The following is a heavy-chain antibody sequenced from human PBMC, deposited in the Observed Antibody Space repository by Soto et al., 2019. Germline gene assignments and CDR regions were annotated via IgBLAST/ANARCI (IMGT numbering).Heavy chain of an antibody. CDR1: GYTFTSYG. CDR3: ARDSDIVVVPAAMRGYYYYYMDV. Sequence: GASVKVSCKASGYTFTSYGISWVRQAPGQGLEWMGWISAYNGNTNYAQKLQGRVTMTTDTSTSTAYMELRSLRSDDTAVYYCARDSDIVVVPAAMRGYYYYYMDVWSKGTTVTVSS. CDR2: ISAYNGNT. J-gene: IGHJ6*03. V-gene: IGHV1-18*01. D-gene: IGHD2-2*01.